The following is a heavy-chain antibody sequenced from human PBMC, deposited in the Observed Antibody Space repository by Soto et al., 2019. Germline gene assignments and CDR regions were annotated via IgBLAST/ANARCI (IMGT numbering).Heavy chain of an antibody. Sequence: SETLSLTCTVSGGSVSSGSYYWSWIRQPPGKGLEWIGYIYYSGSTNYNPSLKSRVTISVDTSKNQSSLKLSSVTAADTAVYYCARGPIHWSGTTYGMDVWGQGTTVTVSS. CDR1: GGSVSSGSYY. CDR2: IYYSGST. J-gene: IGHJ6*02. CDR3: ARGPIHWSGTTYGMDV. D-gene: IGHD3-3*01. V-gene: IGHV4-61*01.